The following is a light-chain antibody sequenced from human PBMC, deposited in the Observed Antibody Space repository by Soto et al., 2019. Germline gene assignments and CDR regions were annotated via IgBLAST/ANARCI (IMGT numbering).Light chain of an antibody. CDR1: NSDVGGYNF. V-gene: IGLV2-14*03. Sequence: QSVLTQPASVSGSPGQSITISCTGTNSDVGGYNFVSWYQQHPGKAPRLMIFDVDNRPSGVSTRFSGSKSGNTASLTISGLQAEDEADYYCCSYSGSSTIVVFGGGTKLTVL. CDR2: DVD. CDR3: CSYSGSSTIVV. J-gene: IGLJ2*01.